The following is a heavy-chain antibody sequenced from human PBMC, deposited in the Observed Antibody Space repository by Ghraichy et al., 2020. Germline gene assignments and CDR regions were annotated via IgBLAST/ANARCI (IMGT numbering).Heavy chain of an antibody. CDR2: IIPILGIA. CDR1: GGTFSSYA. D-gene: IGHD3-3*01. CDR3: AREISHGRPQDYYYYYYMDV. J-gene: IGHJ6*03. Sequence: SVKVSCKASGGTFSSYAISWVRQAPGQGLEWMGRIIPILGIANYAQKFQGRVTITADKSTSTAYMELSSLRSEDTAVYYCAREISHGRPQDYYYYYYMDVWGKGTTVTVSS. V-gene: IGHV1-69*04.